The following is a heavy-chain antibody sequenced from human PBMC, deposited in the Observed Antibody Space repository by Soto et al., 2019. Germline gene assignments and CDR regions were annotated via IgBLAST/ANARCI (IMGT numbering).Heavy chain of an antibody. Sequence: SETLSITCSVSGGSVSDKTYYWSWIRQPPGKRLEWIGYVYYSGTTNYNPSLKSRVTISVDTSKNQISLRLNSVTAADTAVYYCARSGCYVRDAFDIWGQGTMVTVSS. CDR2: VYYSGTT. J-gene: IGHJ3*02. CDR3: ARSGCYVRDAFDI. D-gene: IGHD1-26*01. V-gene: IGHV4-61*01. CDR1: GGSVSDKTYY.